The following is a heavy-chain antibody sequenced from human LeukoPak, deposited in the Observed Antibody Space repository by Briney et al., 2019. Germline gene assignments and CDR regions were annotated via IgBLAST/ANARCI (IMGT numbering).Heavy chain of an antibody. Sequence: GGSLRLSCAASGFTVSSNYMSWVRQAPGKGLEWVSAISGSGGSTYYADSVKGRFTISRDNSKNTLYLQMNSLRAEDTAIYYCARESEYDFWTGSYFDYWGQGTLVTVSS. V-gene: IGHV3-23*01. D-gene: IGHD3-3*01. J-gene: IGHJ4*02. CDR1: GFTVSSNY. CDR3: ARESEYDFWTGSYFDY. CDR2: ISGSGGST.